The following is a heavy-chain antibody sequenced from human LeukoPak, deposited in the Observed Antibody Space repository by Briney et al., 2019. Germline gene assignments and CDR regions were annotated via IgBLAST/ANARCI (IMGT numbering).Heavy chain of an antibody. Sequence: SETLSLTCTVSGGSISSYYGSWIRQPAGKGLEWIGRIYTSGSTNYNPSLKRRVTMPVDTSKNQFSLKLSSVTAADTAVYYCARDRHYYYGMDVWGQGTTVTVSS. J-gene: IGHJ6*02. V-gene: IGHV4-4*07. CDR2: IYTSGST. CDR3: ARDRHYYYGMDV. CDR1: GGSISSYY.